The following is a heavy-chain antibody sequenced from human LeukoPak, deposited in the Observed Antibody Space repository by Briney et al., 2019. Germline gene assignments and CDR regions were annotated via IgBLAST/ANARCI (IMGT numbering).Heavy chain of an antibody. V-gene: IGHV4-39*07. J-gene: IGHJ4*02. CDR1: GGSISSSGYY. Sequence: ESSETLSLTCTVSGGSISSSGYYWGWIRQPPGKGLEWIGSIYYSGTTYYNPSLKSRVTISGDTSKSQFSLNLSSVTAADTAVYYRATDSSGYNFDYWGQGTLVTVSS. CDR3: ATDSSGYNFDY. CDR2: IYYSGTT. D-gene: IGHD3-22*01.